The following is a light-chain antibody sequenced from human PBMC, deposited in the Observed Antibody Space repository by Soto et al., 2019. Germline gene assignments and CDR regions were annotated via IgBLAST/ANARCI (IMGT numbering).Light chain of an antibody. Sequence: EIVLTQSPATLSLSPGERATLSCRASQSVSSYLAWYQQKPGQAPRLLIYDASNRATGIPARFSGSGSGTDFPLTIGSLEPEDFAVYYCQQRSNWPTFGQGTKLEIK. J-gene: IGKJ2*01. CDR2: DAS. CDR3: QQRSNWPT. CDR1: QSVSSY. V-gene: IGKV3-11*01.